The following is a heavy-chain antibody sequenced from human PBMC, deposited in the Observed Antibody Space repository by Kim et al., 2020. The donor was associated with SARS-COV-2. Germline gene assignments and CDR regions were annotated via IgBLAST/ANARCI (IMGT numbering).Heavy chain of an antibody. V-gene: IGHV3-15*01. Sequence: GRFTISRDDSNNTLYLQMNSLKTEDTAVYYCTTDTTRYSGSYYVRGGFDYWGQGTLVTVSS. CDR3: TTDTTRYSGSYYVRGGFDY. J-gene: IGHJ4*02. D-gene: IGHD1-26*01.